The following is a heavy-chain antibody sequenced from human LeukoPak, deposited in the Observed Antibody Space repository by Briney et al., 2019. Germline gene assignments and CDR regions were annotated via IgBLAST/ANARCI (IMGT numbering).Heavy chain of an antibody. CDR1: GGSISSGGYY. CDR3: ARDGYSKGIDY. V-gene: IGHV4-31*03. J-gene: IGHJ4*02. CDR2: IYYSGST. Sequence: SETLSLTCTVSGGSISSGGYYWSWIRQHPGKGLEWIGCIYYSGSTYCNPSLKSRVTISVDTSKNQFSLKLSSVTAADTAVYYCARDGYSKGIDYWGQGTLVTVSS. D-gene: IGHD4-11*01.